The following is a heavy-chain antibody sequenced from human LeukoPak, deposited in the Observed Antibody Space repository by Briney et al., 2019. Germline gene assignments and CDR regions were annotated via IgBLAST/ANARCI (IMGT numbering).Heavy chain of an antibody. CDR1: GDTFTTYD. CDR2: RNPKSGNT. Sequence: GASVKVSCNISGDTFTTYDINWVRQATGQGLEWMGWRNPKSGNTVYAQKFQGRLTLTRDISISTAYMELSSLRSEDTAVYFCARAITIFDYYYMDVWGKGTTVTVCS. J-gene: IGHJ6*03. CDR3: ARAITIFDYYYMDV. V-gene: IGHV1-8*01. D-gene: IGHD3-3*01.